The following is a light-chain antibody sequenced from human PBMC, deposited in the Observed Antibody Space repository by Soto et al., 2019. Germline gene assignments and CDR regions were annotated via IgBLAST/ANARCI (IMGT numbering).Light chain of an antibody. CDR3: QQNDNLPPT. V-gene: IGKV1-33*01. CDR2: DAS. J-gene: IGKJ2*01. Sequence: DIQMTQSPSSLSASVGDRVTITCQASQDISNYLNWYQQKPGKAPKLLIYDASNLETGVPSRFSGSGSGTDYTFTISSLQPENIATYYCQQNDNLPPTFEQGTKLEI. CDR1: QDISNY.